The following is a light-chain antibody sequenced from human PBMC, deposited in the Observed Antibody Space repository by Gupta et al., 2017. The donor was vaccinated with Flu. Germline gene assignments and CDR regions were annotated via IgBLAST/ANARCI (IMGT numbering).Light chain of an antibody. Sequence: DIQMTQSPSSLSASLGDRVTITCQASQDITNYLNWFQQKPGEAPKLLISDASNPEPGVPSRFSGSRSGTAFTFTINGLQSGDIATYDCQQYDSLPLTFGGGTKVEIK. J-gene: IGKJ4*01. CDR3: QQYDSLPLT. CDR2: DAS. V-gene: IGKV1-33*01. CDR1: QDITNY.